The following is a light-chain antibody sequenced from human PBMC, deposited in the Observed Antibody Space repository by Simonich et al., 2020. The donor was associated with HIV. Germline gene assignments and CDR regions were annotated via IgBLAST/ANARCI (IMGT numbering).Light chain of an antibody. V-gene: IGLV1-40*01. CDR1: SSNIGAGYE. CDR2: GNS. Sequence: QSVLTQPPSVSGAPGQRVTISCPGSSSNIGAGYEVHWYQQLPGTAPKLLIYGNSNRPSGVPDRFAGSKSGTSASLAITGLQAEDEADYYCQSYDSSLSGSVFGGGTKLTVL. CDR3: QSYDSSLSGSV. J-gene: IGLJ3*02.